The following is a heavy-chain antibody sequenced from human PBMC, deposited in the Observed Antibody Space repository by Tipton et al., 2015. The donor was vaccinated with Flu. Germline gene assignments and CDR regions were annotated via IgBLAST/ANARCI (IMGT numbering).Heavy chain of an antibody. J-gene: IGHJ5*02. D-gene: IGHD3-16*01. CDR3: ARDLGDFPSPVPNWFDP. Sequence: TLSLTCSVSGYSISSSSSYWGWIRQTPGKGLEWIGSIYSSGSTYYNPSLKSPVTISLDTSKNQFSLKLSSVTAADTAIYYCARDLGDFPSPVPNWFDPWGRGTLVTVSS. V-gene: IGHV4-39*07. CDR2: IYSSGST. CDR1: GYSISSSSSY.